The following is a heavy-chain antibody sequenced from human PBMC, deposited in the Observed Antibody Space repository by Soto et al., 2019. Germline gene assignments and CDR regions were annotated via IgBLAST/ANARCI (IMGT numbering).Heavy chain of an antibody. D-gene: IGHD4-4*01. J-gene: IGHJ5*02. CDR2: IYYSGST. Sequence: PSETLSLTCTVSGGSISSGDYYWSWIRQPPGKGLEWIGYIYYSGSTYYNPSLKSRVTISVDTSKNQFSLKLSSVTAADMAVYYCARAETTVRYWFDPWGQGTPVTVSS. V-gene: IGHV4-30-4*01. CDR3: ARAETTVRYWFDP. CDR1: GGSISSGDYY.